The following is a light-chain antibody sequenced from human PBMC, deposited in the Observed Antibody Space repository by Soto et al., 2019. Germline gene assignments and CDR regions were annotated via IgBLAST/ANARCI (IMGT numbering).Light chain of an antibody. CDR2: EVS. CDR3: SSYAGSNNLL. Sequence: QSALTQPPSASGSPGQSVTISCTGTSSDVGGYNYVSWYQQHPGKAPKLMIYEVSKRPSGVPDRFSGSKSGNTASLTVSGLQGEDDADYYCSSYAGSNNLLFGGGTKLTVL. CDR1: SSDVGGYNY. J-gene: IGLJ2*01. V-gene: IGLV2-8*01.